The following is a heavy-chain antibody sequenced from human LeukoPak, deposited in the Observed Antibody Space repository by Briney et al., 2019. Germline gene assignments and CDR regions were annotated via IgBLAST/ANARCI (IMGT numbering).Heavy chain of an antibody. CDR2: ISYDGSSK. J-gene: IGHJ4*02. Sequence: GGSLRLSCAASGFTFSNYAMHWVRQAPGKGLEWAAVISYDGSSKSYADSVKGRFTISRDNSKNTLYLQMNTLRAEDTALHYCAREYSSSSPYYFDYWGQGTPVTVSS. CDR1: GFTFSNYA. CDR3: AREYSSSSPYYFDY. D-gene: IGHD6-13*01. V-gene: IGHV3-30-3*01.